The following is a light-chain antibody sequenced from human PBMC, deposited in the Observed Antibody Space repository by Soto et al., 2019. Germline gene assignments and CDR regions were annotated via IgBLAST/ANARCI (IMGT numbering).Light chain of an antibody. J-gene: IGLJ1*01. Sequence: QSVLTQPPSASGSPGQSVTISCTGTSSDVGGYNYVSWYQQHPGKAPKLMIYEVTKRPSGVPDRFSGSKSGSTASLTVSGPQAEDEADYFCCSHAGDNTYVFGTGTKVTV. CDR2: EVT. CDR1: SSDVGGYNY. CDR3: CSHAGDNTYV. V-gene: IGLV2-8*01.